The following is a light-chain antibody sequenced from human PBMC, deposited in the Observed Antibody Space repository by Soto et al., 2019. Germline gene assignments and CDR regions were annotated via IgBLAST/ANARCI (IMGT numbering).Light chain of an antibody. Sequence: DVQLTQSPSFLSASVGDRVTITCRASQGISNYLAWYQQKPGRAPKLLVYAASTLQSGVPSRFSGSGSGPEFTLTISSLQAEDSATYYCQQLSTYPHTCGQGTKLEIK. J-gene: IGKJ2*01. V-gene: IGKV1-9*01. CDR1: QGISNY. CDR3: QQLSTYPHT. CDR2: AAS.